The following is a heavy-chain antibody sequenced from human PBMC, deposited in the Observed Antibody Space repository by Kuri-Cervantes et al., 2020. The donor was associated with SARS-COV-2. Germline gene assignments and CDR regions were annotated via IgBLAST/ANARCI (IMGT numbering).Heavy chain of an antibody. CDR3: ARARSGFNHFDS. Sequence: SGPTLVKPTQTLTLTCTLSGFSLSSSGVRVSWIRQPLGKALEWLARIDWDEDKFYNTSLKTRLTISKDTSRNQVVLTMTNMDPVDTATYYCARARSGFNHFDSWGQGYLVTVSS. V-gene: IGHV2-70*04. D-gene: IGHD6-19*01. CDR1: GFSLSSSGVR. J-gene: IGHJ4*02. CDR2: IDWDEDK.